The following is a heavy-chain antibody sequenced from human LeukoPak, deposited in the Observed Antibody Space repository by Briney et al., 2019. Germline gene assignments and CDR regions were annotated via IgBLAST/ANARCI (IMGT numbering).Heavy chain of an antibody. CDR1: GGSFSGYY. Sequence: NPSETLSLTCAVYGGSFSGYYWSWIRQPSGKGLEWIGEINHSGSTNYNPSLKSRVTISVDTSKNQFSLKLSSVTAADTAVYYCARDRVRYDSSGYYSKAFDYWGQGTLVTVSS. J-gene: IGHJ4*02. D-gene: IGHD3-22*01. CDR2: INHSGST. CDR3: ARDRVRYDSSGYYSKAFDY. V-gene: IGHV4-34*01.